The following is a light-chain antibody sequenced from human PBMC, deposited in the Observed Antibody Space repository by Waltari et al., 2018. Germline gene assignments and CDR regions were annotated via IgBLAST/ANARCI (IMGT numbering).Light chain of an antibody. J-gene: IGLJ3*02. V-gene: IGLV2-23*02. CDR1: SSDVGASKL. Sequence: QSALTQPASVCGSPGPSITISCPGTSSDVGASKLTSWYRQHPGKAPTLMIYEVDKRPSGVSDRFSGSKSDNTASLTISGLQAEDEADYYCCAYAGRSTLVFGGGTSLTVL. CDR2: EVD. CDR3: CAYAGRSTLV.